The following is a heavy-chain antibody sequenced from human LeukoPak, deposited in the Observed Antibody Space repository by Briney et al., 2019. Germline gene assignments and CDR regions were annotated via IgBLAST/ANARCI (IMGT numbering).Heavy chain of an antibody. V-gene: IGHV4-39*07. D-gene: IGHD5-24*01. CDR3: ARGGVATISFDY. CDR2: FYYSGST. J-gene: IGHJ4*02. Sequence: SETLSLTCTVSGGSISSSSYYWGWIRQPPGKGLEWIGSFYYSGSTYYNPSLKSRVTISVDTSKNQFSLKLSSVTAADTAVYYCARGGVATISFDYWGQGTLVTVSS. CDR1: GGSISSSSYY.